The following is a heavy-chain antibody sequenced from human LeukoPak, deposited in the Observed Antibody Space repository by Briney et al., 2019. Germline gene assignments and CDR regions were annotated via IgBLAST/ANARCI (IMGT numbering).Heavy chain of an antibody. CDR3: ARGGGYSYGLPSGY. J-gene: IGHJ4*02. D-gene: IGHD5-18*01. Sequence: GASVKVSCTASGYSFTGYYMHWVRQAPGQGLEWMGWINPNSGGTNYAQKLQGRVTMTRDTSISTAYMELSRLRSDDTAVYYCARGGGYSYGLPSGYWGQGTLVTVSS. CDR2: INPNSGGT. CDR1: GYSFTGYY. V-gene: IGHV1-2*02.